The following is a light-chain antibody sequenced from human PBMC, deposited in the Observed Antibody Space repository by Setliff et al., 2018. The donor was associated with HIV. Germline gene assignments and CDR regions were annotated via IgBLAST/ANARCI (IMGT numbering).Light chain of an antibody. V-gene: IGLV2-11*01. CDR3: SSFTSTNTRV. Sequence: SALTQPRSVSGSPGQSVTISCTGTSSDVADYNYVSWYQHHPGKAPKLLIYDVNKRPSGVPDRFSGSKSGNTAPLTISGLQAEHEADYYCSSFTSTNTRVFGTGTKVTVL. J-gene: IGLJ1*01. CDR2: DVN. CDR1: SSDVADYNY.